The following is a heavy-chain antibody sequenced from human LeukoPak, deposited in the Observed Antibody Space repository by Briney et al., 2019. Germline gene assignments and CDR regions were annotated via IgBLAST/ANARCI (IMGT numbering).Heavy chain of an antibody. CDR3: TTDWVPPYSYDSSGYRF. D-gene: IGHD3-22*01. V-gene: IGHV3-15*01. J-gene: IGHJ4*02. CDR1: GFTFSNAW. Sequence: GGSLRLSCAASGFTFSNAWMSWVRQAPGKGLEWVGRIKSKTDGGTTDYAAPVKGRFTISRDDSKNTLYLQMNSLKTEDTAVYYFTTDWVPPYSYDSSGYRFWGQGTLVTVSS. CDR2: IKSKTDGGTT.